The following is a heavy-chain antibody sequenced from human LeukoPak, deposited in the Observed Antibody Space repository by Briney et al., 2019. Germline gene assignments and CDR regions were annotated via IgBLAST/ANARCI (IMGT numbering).Heavy chain of an antibody. CDR3: ARDPRYDSSGYYSDHAAFDI. CDR2: IYSAANA. CDR1: GFSVSSNY. V-gene: IGHV3-53*01. D-gene: IGHD3-22*01. Sequence: QSGGSLRLSCAASGFSVSSNYMSWVRQAPGKGPEWVSIIYSAANAYYADSVKGRFAISRDNYENTLYLQMNSLRAEDTAVYYCARDPRYDSSGYYSDHAAFDIWGQGTMVTVSS. J-gene: IGHJ3*02.